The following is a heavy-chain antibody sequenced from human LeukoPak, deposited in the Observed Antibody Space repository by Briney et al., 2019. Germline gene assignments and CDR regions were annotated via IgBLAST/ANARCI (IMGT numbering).Heavy chain of an antibody. CDR1: GFTLSIHH. V-gene: IGHV3-66*01. J-gene: IGHJ6*02. CDR3: ARELLLEWLLFATYYYGMDG. Sequence: GGSLLHCCAPLGFTLSIHHMSCGPQAPGKGLEWVSGIYSSGPTYYADSVKGRLTISRHNDKNTNFLQMNGLRAEETAVYHCARELLLEWLLFATYYYGMDGWGQGSMVTVSS. CDR2: IYSSGPT. D-gene: IGHD3-3*01.